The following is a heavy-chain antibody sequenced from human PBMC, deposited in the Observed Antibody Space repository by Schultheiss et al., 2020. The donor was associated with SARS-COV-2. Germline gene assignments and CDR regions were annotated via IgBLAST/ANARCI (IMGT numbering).Heavy chain of an antibody. CDR1: GGSVSSGSYY. J-gene: IGHJ6*02. CDR3: ARRGYYYGMDV. CDR2: IYYSGST. V-gene: IGHV4-61*01. Sequence: SETLSLTCTVSGGSVSSGSYYWSWIRQHPGKGLEWIGYIYYSGSTNYNPSLKSRVTISVDTSKNQFSLKLSSVTAADTAVYYCARRGYYYGMDVWGQGTTVTVSS.